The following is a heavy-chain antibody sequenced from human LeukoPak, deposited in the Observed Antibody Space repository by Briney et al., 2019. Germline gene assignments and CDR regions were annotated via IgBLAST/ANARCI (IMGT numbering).Heavy chain of an antibody. CDR3: AEDQQLQPFHY. J-gene: IGHJ4*02. CDR1: GFIFSTYG. CDR2: IQFDGSDE. V-gene: IGHV3-30*02. Sequence: GGSLRLPCAASGFIFSTYGMHWARQAPGKGLEWVAFIQFDGSDEHYADSVKGRFTISRDNSKNTLYLQMNSLRAEDTSVYYCAEDQQLQPFHYWGQGTLVTVSS. D-gene: IGHD2-2*01.